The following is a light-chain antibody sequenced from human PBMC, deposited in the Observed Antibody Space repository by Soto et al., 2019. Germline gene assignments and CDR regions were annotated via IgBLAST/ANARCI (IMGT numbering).Light chain of an antibody. V-gene: IGKV3-20*01. Sequence: EIVLTQSPGTLSLSPGERATLSCRASQSVSSSYLAWYQQKPGQAPRLLISGASSRATGIPDRFRGSGSGTDFTLTISRLEPEDFAVYYCQQYGSSPGTFGQGTKVEIK. CDR2: GAS. J-gene: IGKJ1*01. CDR3: QQYGSSPGT. CDR1: QSVSSSY.